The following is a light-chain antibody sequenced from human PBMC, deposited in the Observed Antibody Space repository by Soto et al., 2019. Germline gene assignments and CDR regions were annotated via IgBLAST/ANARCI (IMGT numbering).Light chain of an antibody. V-gene: IGKV1-39*01. CDR3: QQTYSNLALT. CDR1: QNIDTF. CDR2: GAS. J-gene: IGKJ4*01. Sequence: DIQMTQSPFSLAASVGDGVTVSCRSSQNIDTFLNWYRHKPGKAPELLIFGASRLHSGVQSRFSGGGSGTEFTLNISSLQPEDFATYYCQQTYSNLALTVGGGTKVDSK.